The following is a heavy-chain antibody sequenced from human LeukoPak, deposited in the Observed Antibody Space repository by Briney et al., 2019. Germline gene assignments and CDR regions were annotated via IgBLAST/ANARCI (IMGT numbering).Heavy chain of an antibody. CDR2: ISGSGGST. CDR1: GFTFSSYA. J-gene: IGHJ4*02. Sequence: GGSLRLSCAASGFTFSSYAMSWVRQAPGKGLEWVSVISGSGGSTYYADSVKGRFTISRDNSKNTLYLQMNSLRAEDTAVYYCAKDLSSGGSCYNYWGQGTLVTVSS. D-gene: IGHD2-15*01. V-gene: IGHV3-23*01. CDR3: AKDLSSGGSCYNY.